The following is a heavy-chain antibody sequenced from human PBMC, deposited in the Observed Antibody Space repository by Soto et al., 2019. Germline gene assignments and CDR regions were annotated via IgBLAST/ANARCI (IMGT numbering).Heavy chain of an antibody. J-gene: IGHJ6*02. D-gene: IGHD5-12*01. CDR3: ARALNLVATITLTRRCMDV. CDR2: ISYDGSNK. Sequence: PGGSLTLSCAASVFTFSSYAMHWVRHAPGRGLEWGAVISYDGSNKYYADSVKGRFTISGDNSKNTLYLKMNSLSAEDTAVYYCARALNLVATITLTRRCMDVCGQGTTVTVSS. CDR1: VFTFSSYA. V-gene: IGHV3-30-3*01.